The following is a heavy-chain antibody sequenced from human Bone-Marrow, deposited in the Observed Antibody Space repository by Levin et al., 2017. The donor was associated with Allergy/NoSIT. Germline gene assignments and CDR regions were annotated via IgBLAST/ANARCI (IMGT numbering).Heavy chain of an antibody. Sequence: GESLKISCAASGFTFSSYAMHWVRQAPGKGLEWVALISDDGSKEYHADSVKGRFTISRDNSKNALYLQMNSLRAEDTAVYYCAKDPEFDYDDYGMDVWGQGTTVTVSS. J-gene: IGHJ6*02. D-gene: IGHD4-17*01. V-gene: IGHV3-30*18. CDR2: ISDDGSKE. CDR3: AKDPEFDYDDYGMDV. CDR1: GFTFSSYA.